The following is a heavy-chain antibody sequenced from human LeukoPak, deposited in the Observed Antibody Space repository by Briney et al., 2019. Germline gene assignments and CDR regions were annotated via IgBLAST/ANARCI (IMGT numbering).Heavy chain of an antibody. V-gene: IGHV1-2*02. D-gene: IGHD6-13*01. Sequence: AAVKVSCKASVYTFTGYYMHGVRQAPGQGREGMGWINPNSGGTNYAQKFKGRVTMTRDTSISTAYMELSRLRSDDTAVYYCARVRAAAAVDYWGQGTLVTVSS. CDR3: ARVRAAAAVDY. CDR1: VYTFTGYY. CDR2: INPNSGGT. J-gene: IGHJ4*02.